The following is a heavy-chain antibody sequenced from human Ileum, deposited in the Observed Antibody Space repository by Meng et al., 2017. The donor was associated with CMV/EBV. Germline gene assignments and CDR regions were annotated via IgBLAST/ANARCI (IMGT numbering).Heavy chain of an antibody. Sequence: GESLKISCAASGFTCSKHWMHWVRQVPGKGLVWVSYINSEGSHTTYADSVRGRFTISRDNSKNTLYLQMNSLRVEDTADYYCARGGPGAFDIWGQGTMVTVSS. V-gene: IGHV3-74*01. J-gene: IGHJ3*02. CDR2: INSEGSHT. CDR3: ARGGPGAFDI. D-gene: IGHD3-16*01. CDR1: GFTCSKHW.